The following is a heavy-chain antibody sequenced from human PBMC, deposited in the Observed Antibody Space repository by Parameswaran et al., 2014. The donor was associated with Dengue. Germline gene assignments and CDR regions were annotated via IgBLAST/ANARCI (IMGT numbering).Heavy chain of an antibody. D-gene: IGHD6-13*01. J-gene: IGHJ4*02. CDR2: ISSSSSYI. CDR3: ARVATYSSSWYSDY. V-gene: IGHV3-21*01. Sequence: GLEWVSSISSSSSYIYYADSVKGRFTISRDNAKNSLYLQMNSLRAEDTAVYYCARVATYSSSWYSDYWGQGTLVTVSS.